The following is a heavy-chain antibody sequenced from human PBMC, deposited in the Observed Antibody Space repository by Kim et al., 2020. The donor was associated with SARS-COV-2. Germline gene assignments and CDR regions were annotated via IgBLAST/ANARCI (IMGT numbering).Heavy chain of an antibody. CDR3: AKDAGSYEFDY. V-gene: IGHV3-23*01. CDR1: GFTFSSYG. CDR2: ISGNGAKT. D-gene: IGHD1-26*01. Sequence: GGSLRLSCAASGFTFSSYGMSWVRQAPEKGLEWVSAISGNGAKTYYADSVKGRFTISRDNSKSTLYLQVNRLRAEDTALYYCAKDAGSYEFDYWGQGTLV. J-gene: IGHJ4*02.